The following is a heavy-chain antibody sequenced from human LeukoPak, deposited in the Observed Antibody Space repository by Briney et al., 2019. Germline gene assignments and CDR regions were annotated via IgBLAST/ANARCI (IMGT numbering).Heavy chain of an antibody. V-gene: IGHV3-66*01. CDR1: GFTFSSYA. CDR3: AKATIDFDY. CDR2: IYSGGFT. D-gene: IGHD5-12*01. Sequence: PGGSLRPSCAASGFTFSSYAMHWVRQAPGKGLEWVAIIYSGGFTYYRDSVKGRFTIYRDNSKNTVYLQMNSLRVEDTAVYYCAKATIDFDYWGQGTLVTVSS. J-gene: IGHJ4*02.